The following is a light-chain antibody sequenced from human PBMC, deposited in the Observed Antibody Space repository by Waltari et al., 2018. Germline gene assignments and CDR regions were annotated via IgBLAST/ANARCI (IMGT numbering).Light chain of an antibody. CDR1: SSNIGRNT. CDR2: INE. V-gene: IGLV1-44*01. J-gene: IGLJ3*02. Sequence: QSVLTQPPSASGTPGQRVTISCSGSSSNIGRNTVNWYQHFPGTAPKLGIYINEQRPSGFPDRFSGSKSGTSASLAIGGLQSDDEAEYSCAVWDDSLSAWLFGGGTKLAVL. CDR3: AVWDDSLSAWL.